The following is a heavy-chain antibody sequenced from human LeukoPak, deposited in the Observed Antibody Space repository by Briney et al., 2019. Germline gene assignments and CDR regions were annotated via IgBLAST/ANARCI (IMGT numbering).Heavy chain of an antibody. CDR3: ARGGYYYDTCGPFDY. CDR2: IYYSGST. J-gene: IGHJ4*02. CDR1: GGSISSGDYY. Sequence: SETLSLTCTVSGGSISSGDYYWSWIRQPPGKGLEWIGYIYYSGSTSYNPSLKSRVTISVDTSNNEFSLRLTSVTAADTAVYYCARGGYYYDTCGPFDYWGQGTLVTVSS. D-gene: IGHD3-22*01. V-gene: IGHV4-30-4*01.